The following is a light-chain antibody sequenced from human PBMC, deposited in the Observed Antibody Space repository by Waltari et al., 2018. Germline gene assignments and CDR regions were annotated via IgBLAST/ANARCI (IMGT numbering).Light chain of an antibody. CDR1: SSDVGGYNY. J-gene: IGLJ2*01. CDR2: EVS. Sequence: QSALTQPASVSGSPGQSITISCTGSSSDVGGYNYVSWYQQHPGKAPKLMIYEVSNRPSGVSNRFSGSKSGNTASLTSSGLQAEDEADYYCSSYTSSSTLEVFGGGTNLTVL. CDR3: SSYTSSSTLEV. V-gene: IGLV2-14*01.